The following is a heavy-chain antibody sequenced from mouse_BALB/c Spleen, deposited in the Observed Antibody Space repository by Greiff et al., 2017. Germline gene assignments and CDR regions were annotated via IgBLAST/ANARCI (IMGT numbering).Heavy chain of an antibody. D-gene: IGHD2-3*01. Sequence: EVHLVESGGGLVKPGGSLKLSCAASGFTFSDYYMYWVRQTPEKRLEWVATISDGGSYTYYPDSVKGRFTISRDNAKNNLYLQMSSLKSEDTAMYYCARDGYDGYYVGWFAYWGQGTLVTVSA. J-gene: IGHJ3*01. V-gene: IGHV5-4*02. CDR1: GFTFSDYY. CDR2: ISDGGSYT. CDR3: ARDGYDGYYVGWFAY.